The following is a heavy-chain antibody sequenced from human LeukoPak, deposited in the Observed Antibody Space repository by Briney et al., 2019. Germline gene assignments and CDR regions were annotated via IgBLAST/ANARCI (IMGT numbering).Heavy chain of an antibody. CDR2: IYYSGST. CDR3: ARHPHPPLQPHPFDH. CDR1: GGSISSSSYY. V-gene: IGHV4-39*01. J-gene: IGHJ5*02. D-gene: IGHD4-11*01. Sequence: PSETLSLTCTVSGGSISSSSYYWGWIRQPPGKGLEWIGSIYYSGSTYYNPSLKSRVTISVDTSKNQFSLKLSSVTAADTAVYYCARHPHPPLQPHPFDHWGQGTLVTVSS.